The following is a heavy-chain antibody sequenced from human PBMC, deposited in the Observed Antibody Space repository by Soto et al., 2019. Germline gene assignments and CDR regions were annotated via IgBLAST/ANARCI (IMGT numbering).Heavy chain of an antibody. CDR1: GFTFRSHA. V-gene: IGHV3-30*18. CDR2: ISYDATNQ. J-gene: IGHJ3*01. Sequence: QAQLVESGGGVVQPGTSVRLSCEASGFTFRSHAMHWVRHTPGKGLEWVSVISYDATNQYYAYSVNGRFTISRDNSENRLYLQMDSLRADDTAVSSCANLVELGASFALWGQGTAVTVSS. D-gene: IGHD3-16*01. CDR3: ANLVELGASFAL.